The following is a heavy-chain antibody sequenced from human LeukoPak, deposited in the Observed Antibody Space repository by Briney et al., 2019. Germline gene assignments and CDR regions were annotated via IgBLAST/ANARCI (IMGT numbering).Heavy chain of an antibody. Sequence: ASVKVSCKASGYTFTSYYMHWVRQAPGQGLEWMGIINPSGGSTSYAQKFQGRVTMTRDTSTSTVYMELSSLRSEDTAVYYCATVLPTIVVVVAAAGWFDPWGQGTLVTVSS. CDR3: ATVLPTIVVVVAAAGWFDP. V-gene: IGHV1-46*01. D-gene: IGHD2-15*01. J-gene: IGHJ5*02. CDR2: INPSGGST. CDR1: GYTFTSYY.